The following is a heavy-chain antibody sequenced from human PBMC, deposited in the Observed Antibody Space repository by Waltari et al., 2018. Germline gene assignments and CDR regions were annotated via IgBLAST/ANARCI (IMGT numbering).Heavy chain of an antibody. CDR1: GGSFSGYY. V-gene: IGHV4-34*01. CDR2: INHSGST. CDR3: ASHRIAARFWFDP. Sequence: QVQLQQWGAGLLKPSETLSLTCAVYGGSFSGYYWSWIRQPPGKGLEWIGEINHSGSTNYNPSLKRRVTISVDTSKNQFSLKLSSVTAADTAVYYCASHRIAARFWFDPWGQGTLVTVSS. D-gene: IGHD6-6*01. J-gene: IGHJ5*02.